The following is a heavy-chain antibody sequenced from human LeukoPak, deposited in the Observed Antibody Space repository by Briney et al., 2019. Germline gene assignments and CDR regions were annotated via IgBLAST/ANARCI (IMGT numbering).Heavy chain of an antibody. CDR3: ARVGYSSSWHSGSAFDF. Sequence: GGSLRLSCAASVFTLRTYEMNGVRQAPGKGLEGVAYISNSGCSIKYADSVKGRYTISRENAKKSLYLQMNSLRVEDTAVYYCARVGYSSSWHSGSAFDFWGQGTMVTVSS. D-gene: IGHD6-13*01. J-gene: IGHJ3*01. CDR2: ISNSGCSI. CDR1: VFTLRTYE. V-gene: IGHV3-48*03.